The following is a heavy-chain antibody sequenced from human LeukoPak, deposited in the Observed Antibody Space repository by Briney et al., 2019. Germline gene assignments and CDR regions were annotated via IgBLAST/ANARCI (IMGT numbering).Heavy chain of an antibody. V-gene: IGHV3-21*01. Sequence: GGSLRLSCAASGFTFSSYSMNWVRQAPGKGLEWVSSISSSSSYIYYADSVKGRFTISRDNAKNSLYLQMSSLRAEDTAVYYCAKVGVNTDAFDVCGQGTMVTVSS. CDR1: GFTFSSYS. CDR2: ISSSSSYI. J-gene: IGHJ3*01. D-gene: IGHD4-17*01. CDR3: AKVGVNTDAFDV.